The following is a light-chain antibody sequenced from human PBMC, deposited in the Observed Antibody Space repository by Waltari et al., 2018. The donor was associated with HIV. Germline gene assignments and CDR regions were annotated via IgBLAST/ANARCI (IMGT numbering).Light chain of an antibody. Sequence: EIMLTPSPATLSASPGARATLSCRASQSVSTNLAWYQQKPGQAPRLLIYGASTRATGIPARFSGSGSGTDFTLTISSLQSEDSVTYYCQQYNNWPLAFGGGTKVEIK. CDR2: GAS. CDR3: QQYNNWPLA. CDR1: QSVSTN. J-gene: IGKJ4*01. V-gene: IGKV3-15*01.